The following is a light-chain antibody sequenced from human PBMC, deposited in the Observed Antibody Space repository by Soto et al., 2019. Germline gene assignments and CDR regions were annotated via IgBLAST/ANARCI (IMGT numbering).Light chain of an antibody. CDR2: DAS. V-gene: IGKV1-33*01. J-gene: IGKJ4*01. CDR1: QDVRKY. Sequence: IQMTQSPSSLSAFVGDRVTITCQASQDVRKYVNWYQHKPGRAPKLLISDASNVGAGVPSRFSGSGSGTEFIFTISSLQPEDTATYYCQQYDNLPTFAGGTKVDIK. CDR3: QQYDNLPT.